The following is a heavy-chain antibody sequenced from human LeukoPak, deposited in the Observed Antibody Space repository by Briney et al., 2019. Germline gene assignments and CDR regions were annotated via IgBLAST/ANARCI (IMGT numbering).Heavy chain of an antibody. J-gene: IGHJ5*02. CDR3: TRGYDYASHRPPTRFDP. V-gene: IGHV3-49*04. D-gene: IGHD4-17*01. Sequence: GGSLRLSCTASGFTFGDYAMSWVRQAPGKGLEWVGFIRSKAYGSTTEYAASVKGSFTISRDDSKSIAYLQMNSLKTEDTAVYYCTRGYDYASHRPPTRFDPWGQGTLVTVSS. CDR2: IRSKAYGSTT. CDR1: GFTFGDYA.